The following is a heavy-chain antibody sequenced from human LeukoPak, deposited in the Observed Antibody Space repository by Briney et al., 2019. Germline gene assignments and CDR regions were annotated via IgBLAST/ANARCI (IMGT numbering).Heavy chain of an antibody. V-gene: IGHV3-64*01. CDR2: ISSNGGST. CDR3: ARGGTYMTTVTPFEY. Sequence: GGSLRVSRAASGFAFSSYAMHWVRQAPGKGLEYVSAISSNGGSTYYANSVKGRFAISRDNSKNTLYLQMGSLRAEDMAVYYCARGGTYMTTVTPFEYWGQGTLVTVSS. D-gene: IGHD4-17*01. J-gene: IGHJ4*02. CDR1: GFAFSSYA.